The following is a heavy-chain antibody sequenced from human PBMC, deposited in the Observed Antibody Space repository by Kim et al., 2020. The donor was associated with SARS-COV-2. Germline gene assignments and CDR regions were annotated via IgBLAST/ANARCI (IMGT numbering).Heavy chain of an antibody. CDR2: RT. Sequence: RTYYTPSLQSRGTISVEPSKNQFSLKLSSVTATDTAVYYCARNFYSKAYWGQGTLVTVSS. CDR3: ARNFYSKAY. J-gene: IGHJ4*02. V-gene: IGHV4-30-2*03. D-gene: IGHD1-26*01.